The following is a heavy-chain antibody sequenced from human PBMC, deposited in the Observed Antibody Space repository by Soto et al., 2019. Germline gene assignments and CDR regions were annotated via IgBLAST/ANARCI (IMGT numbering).Heavy chain of an antibody. J-gene: IGHJ4*02. D-gene: IGHD3-10*01. Sequence: ASVKVSCKASGYTFTSYGISWVRQAPGQGLEWMGWISAYNGNTNYAQKLQGRVTMTTDTSTSTAYMELRSLRSDDTAVYYCARDRTMATHYPMEYYFDYWGQGTLVTVSS. CDR3: ARDRTMATHYPMEYYFDY. CDR2: ISAYNGNT. CDR1: GYTFTSYG. V-gene: IGHV1-18*01.